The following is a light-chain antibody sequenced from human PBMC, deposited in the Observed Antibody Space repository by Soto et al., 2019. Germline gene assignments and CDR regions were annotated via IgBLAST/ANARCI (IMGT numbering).Light chain of an antibody. CDR1: QTISSW. J-gene: IGKJ1*01. V-gene: IGKV1-5*03. Sequence: DIPMTQSPSTLSGSVGDRVTITCRASQTISSWLAWYQQKPGKAPKLLIYKASTLKSGVPSRFSGSGSETEFTLTISSLQHDDFATYYCQHYNSYSEAFGQATKVELK. CDR2: KAS. CDR3: QHYNSYSEA.